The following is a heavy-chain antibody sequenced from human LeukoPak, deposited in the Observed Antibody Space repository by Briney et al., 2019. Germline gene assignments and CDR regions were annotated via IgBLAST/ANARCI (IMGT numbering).Heavy chain of an antibody. Sequence: PGGSLRLSCAASGFTFSSYSMNWVRQAPGKGLEWVSYINGGGGSIYYADSVKGRFTISRDNAKNSLYLQMNSLRDEDTAVYYCARATNYGSGLTRNFDYWGQGTLVTVSS. V-gene: IGHV3-48*02. CDR2: INGGGGSI. J-gene: IGHJ4*02. D-gene: IGHD3-10*01. CDR1: GFTFSSYS. CDR3: ARATNYGSGLTRNFDY.